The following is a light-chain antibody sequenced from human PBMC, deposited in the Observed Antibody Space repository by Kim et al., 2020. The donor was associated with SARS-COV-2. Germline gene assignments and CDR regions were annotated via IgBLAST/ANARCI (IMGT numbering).Light chain of an antibody. V-gene: IGKV3-11*01. J-gene: IGKJ2*01. CDR1: QSVSSY. CDR3: QQRSNWYT. CDR2: DAS. Sequence: LSLSPGERATLSCRAGQSVSSYLGWYQQKPGQAPRLLIYDASNRATGVPARFSGGGSGTDFTLTISSLEPEDFAVYYCQQRSNWYTFGQGTKLEI.